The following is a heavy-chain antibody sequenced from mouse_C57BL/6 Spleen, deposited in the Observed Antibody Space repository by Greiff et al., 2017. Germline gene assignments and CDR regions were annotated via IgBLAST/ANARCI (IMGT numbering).Heavy chain of an antibody. CDR3: TYDGYYFAD. J-gene: IGHJ3*01. Sequence: EVKLQESGAELAKPGASVKLSCKASGFNIKDDYMHWVKQRPEQGLEWIGWIDPENGDTAYDSKFQGKATITADTSSNTAYLQLSSLTSEDTAVYYCTYDGYYFADWGPETLVPVSA. CDR1: GFNIKDDY. V-gene: IGHV14-4*01. CDR2: IDPENGDT. D-gene: IGHD2-3*01.